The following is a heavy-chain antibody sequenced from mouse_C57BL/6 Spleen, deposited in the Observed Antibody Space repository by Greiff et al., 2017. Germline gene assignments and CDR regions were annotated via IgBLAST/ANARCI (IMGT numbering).Heavy chain of an antibody. CDR1: GFTFSSYG. D-gene: IGHD6-1*01. J-gene: IGHJ4*01. V-gene: IGHV5-6*01. CDR3: ARHSDYEAMDY. CDR2: ISSGGSYT. Sequence: EVKLMESGGDLVKPGGSLKLSCAASGFTFSSYGMSWVRQTPDKRLEWVATISSGGSYTYYPDSVKGRFTISRDNAKNTLYLQMSSLKSEDTAMYYCARHSDYEAMDYWGQGTSVTVSS.